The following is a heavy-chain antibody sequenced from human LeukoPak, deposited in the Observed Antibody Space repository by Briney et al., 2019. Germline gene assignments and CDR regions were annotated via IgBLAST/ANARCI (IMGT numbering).Heavy chain of an antibody. CDR1: GGSISRGSYY. Sequence: SETLSLTCTVSGGSISRGSYYWSWIRQPAGKGLEWIGRIYTSGSTNYNPSLKSRVTISIDTSKNQFSLKLSSVTAADTAVYYCAFGSIAAAGTNYMDVWGKGTTVTVSS. J-gene: IGHJ6*03. V-gene: IGHV4-61*02. CDR2: IYTSGST. CDR3: AFGSIAAAGTNYMDV. D-gene: IGHD6-13*01.